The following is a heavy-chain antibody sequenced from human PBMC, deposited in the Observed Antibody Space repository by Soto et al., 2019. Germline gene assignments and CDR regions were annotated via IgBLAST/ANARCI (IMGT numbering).Heavy chain of an antibody. V-gene: IGHV2-5*01. J-gene: IGHJ6*02. D-gene: IGHD3-10*01. CDR1: GFSLSTSGVG. CDR3: AHSNYYGSGSYPQPPYYYSYYDMDA. CDR2: IYWNDDK. Sequence: SGPTLVNPTQTLTLTCTFSGFSLSTSGVGVGWIRQPPGKALEWLALIYWNDDKRYSPSLKSRLTITKDTSKNQVVLTMTNMDPVDTATYYCAHSNYYGSGSYPQPPYYYSYYDMDAWGQGTTVTVSS.